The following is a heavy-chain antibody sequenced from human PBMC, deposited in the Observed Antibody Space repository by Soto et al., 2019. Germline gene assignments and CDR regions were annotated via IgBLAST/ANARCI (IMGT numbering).Heavy chain of an antibody. CDR3: ARDYEYSSSWYVDFGYFDY. CDR1: GDSFSSNSAA. D-gene: IGHD6-13*01. V-gene: IGHV6-1*01. CDR2: TYYRSKWYN. J-gene: IGHJ4*02. Sequence: PSQTLSLTCAISGDSFSSNSAAWNWIRQSPSRGLEWLGRTYYRSKWYNDYAVSVKSRITINPDTSKNQFSLQLNSVTPEDTAVYYCARDYEYSSSWYVDFGYFDYWGQGTLVTVSS.